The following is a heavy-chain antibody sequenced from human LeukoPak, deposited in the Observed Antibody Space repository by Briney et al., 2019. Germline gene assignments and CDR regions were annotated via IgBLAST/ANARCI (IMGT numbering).Heavy chain of an antibody. J-gene: IGHJ4*02. CDR3: ARQELAYCGGDCRDY. CDR2: MNPNSGNT. V-gene: IGHV1-8*01. CDR1: GYTFTSYD. Sequence: ASVKVSCKASGYTFTSYDINWVRQATGQGLEWMGWMNPNSGNTGYAQKFQGRVTITADKSTSTAYMELSSLRSEDTAVYYCARQELAYCGGDCRDYWGQGTLVTVSS. D-gene: IGHD2-21*02.